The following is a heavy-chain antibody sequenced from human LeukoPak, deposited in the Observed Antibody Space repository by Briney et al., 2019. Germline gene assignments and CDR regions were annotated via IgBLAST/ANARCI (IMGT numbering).Heavy chain of an antibody. V-gene: IGHV3-48*03. Sequence: PGGSLRLSCAASVFTFSRYEMNWLRQAPGKGLEWVSYISSSGSTIYYADSVKGRFTISSDNAKNSLYLQMNSLRPEDTAVYYCARETPLYYDISTGYDAFDIWGQGTMVTVSS. D-gene: IGHD3-9*01. CDR3: ARETPLYYDISTGYDAFDI. CDR2: ISSSGSTI. J-gene: IGHJ3*02. CDR1: VFTFSRYE.